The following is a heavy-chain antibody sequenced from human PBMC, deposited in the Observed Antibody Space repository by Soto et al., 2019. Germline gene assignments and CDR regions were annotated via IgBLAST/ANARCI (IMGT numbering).Heavy chain of an antibody. CDR2: IKQDGSEK. J-gene: IGHJ4*02. Sequence: GGSLRLSCAASGFTFSSYWMSWVRQAPGKGLEWVANIKQDGSEKYYVDSVKGRFTISRDNAKNSLYLQMNSLRAEDTAGYYCARDLKSIVVVVAAVDYWGQGTLVTVSS. CDR1: GFTFSSYW. D-gene: IGHD2-15*01. CDR3: ARDLKSIVVVVAAVDY. V-gene: IGHV3-7*01.